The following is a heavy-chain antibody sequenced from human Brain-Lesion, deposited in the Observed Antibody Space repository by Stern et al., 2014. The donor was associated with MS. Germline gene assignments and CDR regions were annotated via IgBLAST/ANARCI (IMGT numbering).Heavy chain of an antibody. CDR1: GGSVSSTSYA. D-gene: IGHD2-15*01. Sequence: VQLEESGPGLVKPSETLSLTCTVAGGSVSSTSYAWAWIRQPPGKGLEWIGTIYSSGNTYYRPSLQSRLPISPDTYKNQFSLQLRSGTAADTAVYYCAGEEDIRYCSGGSCTGNWFDPWGQGTLVTVSS. CDR3: AGEEDIRYCSGGSCTGNWFDP. V-gene: IGHV4-39*01. J-gene: IGHJ5*02. CDR2: IYSSGNT.